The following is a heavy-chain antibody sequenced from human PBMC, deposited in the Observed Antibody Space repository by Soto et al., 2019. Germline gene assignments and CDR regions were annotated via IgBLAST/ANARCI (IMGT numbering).Heavy chain of an antibody. D-gene: IGHD4-4*01. J-gene: IGHJ6*02. Sequence: QVQLVESGGGVVQPGRSLRLSCAASGFTFSSYSMHWVRQAPGKGLEWVAVIWFDGSNKYYADSVKGRFTISRDKSKNTLYLKMNNLRAEDTAVYYCARDLVGRTVQPGYYYYGIDVWGQGTTVTVSS. CDR2: IWFDGSNK. V-gene: IGHV3-33*01. CDR1: GFTFSSYS. CDR3: ARDLVGRTVQPGYYYYGIDV.